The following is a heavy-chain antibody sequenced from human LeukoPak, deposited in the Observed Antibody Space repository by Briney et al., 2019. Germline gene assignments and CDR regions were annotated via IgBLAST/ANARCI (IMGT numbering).Heavy chain of an antibody. V-gene: IGHV4-39*01. CDR3: AGRGYNYGYGWFDP. CDR1: EDSISSTTYC. Sequence: SETLPLTCTVSEDSISSTTYCWGWIRQPPGKGLEWIGNIYYSGSTYYNPSLKSRVTISVDTSKNQFSLKLTSVTAADTAVYYCAGRGYNYGYGWFDPWGQGTLVTVSS. J-gene: IGHJ5*02. CDR2: IYYSGST. D-gene: IGHD5-18*01.